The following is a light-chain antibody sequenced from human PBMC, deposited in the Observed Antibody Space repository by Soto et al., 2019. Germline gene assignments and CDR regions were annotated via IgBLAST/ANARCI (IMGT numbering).Light chain of an antibody. V-gene: IGKV1-5*03. Sequence: IQKRQSPHTVATPVGNRITITCRASQSISKWLAWYQQKPGKAPKLLIYKASNLKSEIPSRFSGSGSGTEFTLTISSLQADDFATYCCQQYNGRITFGQGKRLRL. J-gene: IGKJ5*01. CDR2: KAS. CDR3: QQYNGRIT. CDR1: QSISKW.